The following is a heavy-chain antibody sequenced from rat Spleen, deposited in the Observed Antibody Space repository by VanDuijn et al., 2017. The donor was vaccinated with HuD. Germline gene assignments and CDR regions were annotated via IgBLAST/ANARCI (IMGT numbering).Heavy chain of an antibody. CDR2: ISYSGST. J-gene: IGHJ3*01. Sequence: EVQLQESGPGLVKPSQSLSLTCSVTGYSITSNYWGWIRKFPGNKMEWIGHISYSGSTTYNPSLKSRITITRDNAKNQFFLQLNAITTEDTATYYCARSQLSDWFAYWGQGTLVTVSS. V-gene: IGHV3-1*01. CDR3: ARSQLSDWFAY. D-gene: IGHD1-2*01. CDR1: GYSITSNY.